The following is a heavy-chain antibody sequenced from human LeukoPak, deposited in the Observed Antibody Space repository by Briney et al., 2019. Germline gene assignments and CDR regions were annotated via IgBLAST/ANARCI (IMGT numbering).Heavy chain of an antibody. Sequence: ASVKVSCKVSGYTLTELSMHWVRRAPGKGLEWMGGFDPEDGETIYAQKFQGRVTMTEDTSTDTAYMELSSLRSEDTAVYYCATGRRYFDWLLSYYFDYWGQETLVTVSS. CDR1: GYTLTELS. CDR3: ATGRRYFDWLLSYYFDY. D-gene: IGHD3-9*01. V-gene: IGHV1-24*01. J-gene: IGHJ4*02. CDR2: FDPEDGET.